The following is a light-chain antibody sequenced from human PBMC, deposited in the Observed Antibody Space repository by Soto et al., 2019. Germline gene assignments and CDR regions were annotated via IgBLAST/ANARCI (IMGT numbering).Light chain of an antibody. Sequence: DIQMTQSPSSLSASVGDRVTITCQASQDIKKFLNWYQQKPGKAPKLLFHDASTLETGVLSRFSGSGSGTDFTVIINSLQPEDFATYFCQAFDNLPSITFGQGTRLEIK. CDR2: DAS. V-gene: IGKV1-33*01. J-gene: IGKJ5*01. CDR1: QDIKKF. CDR3: QAFDNLPSIT.